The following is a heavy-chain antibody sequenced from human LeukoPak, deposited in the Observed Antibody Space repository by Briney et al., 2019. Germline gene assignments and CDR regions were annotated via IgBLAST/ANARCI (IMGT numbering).Heavy chain of an antibody. J-gene: IGHJ3*02. CDR1: GFTFSSYA. D-gene: IGHD2-15*01. Sequence: PGGSLRLSCAASGFTFSSYAMSWVRQAPGKGLEWVSAISGSGGSTYYADSVKGRFTISRDNSKNTLYLQMNSLRAEDTAVYYCAKVSRYCSGGSCWYDAFDIWGQGTMVTVSS. CDR3: AKVSRYCSGGSCWYDAFDI. CDR2: ISGSGGST. V-gene: IGHV3-23*01.